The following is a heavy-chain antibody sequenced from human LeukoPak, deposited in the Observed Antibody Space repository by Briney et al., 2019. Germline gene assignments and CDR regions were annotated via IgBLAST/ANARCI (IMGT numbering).Heavy chain of an antibody. CDR2: ISSSSSYI. J-gene: IGHJ4*02. D-gene: IGHD2-2*01. Sequence: GGSLRLSCAASGFTFSQYWMNWVRQAPGKGLEWVSSISSSSSYIYYADSVRGRFTISRDNAKNSLYLQMNSLGAQDTAVYYCARPATGYCSSAGCHWDSWGQGTLVTVSS. V-gene: IGHV3-21*01. CDR1: GFTFSQYW. CDR3: ARPATGYCSSAGCHWDS.